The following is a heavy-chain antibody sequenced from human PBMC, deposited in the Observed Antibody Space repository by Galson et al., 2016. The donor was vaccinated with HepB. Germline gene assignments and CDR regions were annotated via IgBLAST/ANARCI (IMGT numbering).Heavy chain of an antibody. D-gene: IGHD3-10*01. CDR1: GYTFSGHG. Sequence: SVKVSCKASGYTFSGHGIAWVRQAPGQGLEWMGYTSPYNGNTDYAQNFQGRITMTTDASTSTAYMEVRSLKSDDTAVYYCARSGIIRVNWFDPWGQGTLVIVSS. CDR3: ARSGIIRVNWFDP. CDR2: TSPYNGNT. J-gene: IGHJ5*02. V-gene: IGHV1-18*01.